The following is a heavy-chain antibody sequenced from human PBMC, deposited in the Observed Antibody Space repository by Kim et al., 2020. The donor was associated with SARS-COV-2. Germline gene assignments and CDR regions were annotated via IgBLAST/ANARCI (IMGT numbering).Heavy chain of an antibody. Sequence: GESLKISCKGSGYRFTAYWIGWVRQMPGKGLEYMGTIYPGDSDARYSPSFQGQVTFSVDNSISTAYLQWSSLKASDTAVYYCARQGGSGTFDVWGQWTKVTVSS. CDR1: GYRFTAYW. D-gene: IGHD2-15*01. V-gene: IGHV5-51*01. CDR2: IYPGDSDA. J-gene: IGHJ3*01. CDR3: ARQGGSGTFDV.